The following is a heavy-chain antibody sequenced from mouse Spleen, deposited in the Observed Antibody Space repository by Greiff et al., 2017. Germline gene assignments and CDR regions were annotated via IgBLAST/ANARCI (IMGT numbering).Heavy chain of an antibody. CDR3: TGNYGSSLYAMDY. J-gene: IGHJ4*01. V-gene: IGHV6-3*01. D-gene: IGHD1-1*01. Sequence: EVHVVESGGGLVQPGGSMKLSCVASGFTLSHYWMIWARQSPEKGLEWVAHIRLTSDHYATPYSESVTGWFTITSDDSKSSVYLQMNNLRAEDTGIYYCTGNYGSSLYAMDYWRQGTSVTVSP. CDR2: IRLTSDHYAT. CDR1: GFTLSHYW.